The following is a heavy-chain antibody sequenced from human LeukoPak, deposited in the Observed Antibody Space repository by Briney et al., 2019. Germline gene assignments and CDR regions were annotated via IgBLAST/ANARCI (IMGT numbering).Heavy chain of an antibody. Sequence: GASVKFSCKASGYTFTGYYMHWVRQAPGQGLEWMGWINPNSGGTNYAQQFQGRVTMTRDTSISTAYMELSRLRFDDTAVYYCARDLGWSWELLGARDWGQGTLVTVSS. CDR3: ARDLGWSWELLGARD. V-gene: IGHV1-2*02. D-gene: IGHD1-26*01. J-gene: IGHJ4*02. CDR1: GYTFTGYY. CDR2: INPNSGGT.